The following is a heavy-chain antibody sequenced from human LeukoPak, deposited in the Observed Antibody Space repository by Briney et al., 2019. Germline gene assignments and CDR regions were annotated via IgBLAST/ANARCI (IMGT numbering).Heavy chain of an antibody. J-gene: IGHJ5*02. CDR3: ARLYDFWSGYSAYNWFDP. CDR2: INHSGST. CDR1: GGSFSGYY. D-gene: IGHD3-3*01. Sequence: SETLSLTCAVYGGSFSGYYWSWIRQPPGQGLEWIGEINHSGSTNYNRSLKSRVTISIDMSKNQFSLKLSSVTAADTAVYYCARLYDFWSGYSAYNWFDPWGQGTLVTVSS. V-gene: IGHV4-34*01.